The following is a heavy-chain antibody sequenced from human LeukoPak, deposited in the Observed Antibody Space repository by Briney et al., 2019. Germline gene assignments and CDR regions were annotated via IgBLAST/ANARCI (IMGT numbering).Heavy chain of an antibody. V-gene: IGHV4-39*01. CDR2: IYYSGST. J-gene: IGHJ4*02. D-gene: IGHD3-10*01. CDR1: GGSINTRSYY. Sequence: SETLSLTCSISGGSINTRSYYWGWIRQPPGKGLEWIGSIYYSGSTYYNPSLKSRVTISVDTSKNQFSLKLSSVTAADTAVYYCARQEVRGVIITLDYWGQGTLVTVSS. CDR3: ARQEVRGVIITLDY.